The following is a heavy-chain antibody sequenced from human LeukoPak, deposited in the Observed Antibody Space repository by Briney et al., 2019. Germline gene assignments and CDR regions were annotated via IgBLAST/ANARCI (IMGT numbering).Heavy chain of an antibody. D-gene: IGHD6-19*01. J-gene: IGHJ4*02. Sequence: ASVKVSCKVSGNTLSELSMHWVRQAPGKGLEWMGGVDPEDDETIYAQKFQDRVTMTEDTSTDTAYMELSSLRSEDTAVYYCATDQQWQLLGYWGQGTLVTVSS. CDR2: VDPEDDET. V-gene: IGHV1-24*01. CDR3: ATDQQWQLLGY. CDR1: GNTLSELS.